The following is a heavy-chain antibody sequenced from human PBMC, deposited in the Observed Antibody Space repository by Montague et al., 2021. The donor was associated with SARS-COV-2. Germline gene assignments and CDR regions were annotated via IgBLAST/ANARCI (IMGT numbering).Heavy chain of an antibody. Sequence: SETLSLTCTVSGGSISSYYWNWIRQSPGKGLEWIGYIYYSGSTXXXPSXNSRVTLSLGTSKNQFSLNLRSVTAADTAFYYCARVHYYTGYVDSWGQGTLVSVSS. CDR2: IYYSGST. J-gene: IGHJ4*02. D-gene: IGHD3-22*01. V-gene: IGHV4-59*01. CDR3: ARVHYYTGYVDS. CDR1: GGSISSYY.